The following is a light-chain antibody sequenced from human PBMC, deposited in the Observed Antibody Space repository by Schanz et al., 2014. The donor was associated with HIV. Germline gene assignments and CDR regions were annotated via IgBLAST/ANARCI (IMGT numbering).Light chain of an antibody. J-gene: IGLJ2*01. CDR2: EVS. CDR1: SNDVGDYNY. V-gene: IGLV2-14*01. Sequence: QSALTQPPSASGSPGQSVTISCTGTSNDVGDYNYVSWYQQHPGKAPKLMIYEVSNRPSGISNRFSGSKSGNTASLTISGLQPEDEADYYCISYTSDTVLFGGGTKLTVL. CDR3: ISYTSDTVL.